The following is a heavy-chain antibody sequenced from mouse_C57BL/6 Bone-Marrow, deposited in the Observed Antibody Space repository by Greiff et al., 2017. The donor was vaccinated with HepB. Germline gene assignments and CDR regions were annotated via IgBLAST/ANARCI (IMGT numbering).Heavy chain of an antibody. J-gene: IGHJ1*03. CDR1: GFAFTDYY. Sequence: EVKLVESGGGLVQPGGSLSLSCAASGFAFTDYYMSWVRQPPGKALEWLGFIRNKANGYTSEYSASVKARFTISRDNSQSILYLQMNALRAEDSATYYCARSYYYGYFDVWGTGTTVTVAS. V-gene: IGHV7-3*01. CDR2: IRNKANGYTS. CDR3: ARSYYYGYFDV. D-gene: IGHD1-1*01.